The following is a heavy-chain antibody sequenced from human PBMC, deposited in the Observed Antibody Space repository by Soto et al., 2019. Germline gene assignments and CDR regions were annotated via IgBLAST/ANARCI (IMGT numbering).Heavy chain of an antibody. J-gene: IGHJ4*02. CDR3: ARKQYYDILTGYRSGYFDY. V-gene: IGHV4-39*01. CDR2: IYYSGST. Sequence: PSETLSLTCTVSGGSISSSSYYWGWIRQPPGKGLEWIGSIYYSGSTYYNPSLKSRVTISVDTSKNQFSLKLSSVTAADTAVYYCARKQYYDILTGYRSGYFDYWGQGTLVTVSS. CDR1: GGSISSSSYY. D-gene: IGHD3-9*01.